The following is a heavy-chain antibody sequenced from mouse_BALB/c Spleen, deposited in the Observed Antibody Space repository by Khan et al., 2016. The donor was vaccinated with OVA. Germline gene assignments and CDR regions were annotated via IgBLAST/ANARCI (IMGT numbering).Heavy chain of an antibody. V-gene: IGHV1-77*01. CDR2: IYPGSDNT. J-gene: IGHJ3*01. Sequence: QVQLKQSGPELVKPGASVKMSCKASGYTFTDYIINWVKQRTGQGLEWIGDIYPGSDNTYYNETFKGKATLTADKSSNTVYMQLSSLTSEDSAVYFCARSGYGTFAYWGQGTLVTVSA. CDR1: GYTFTDYI. D-gene: IGHD2-10*02. CDR3: ARSGYGTFAY.